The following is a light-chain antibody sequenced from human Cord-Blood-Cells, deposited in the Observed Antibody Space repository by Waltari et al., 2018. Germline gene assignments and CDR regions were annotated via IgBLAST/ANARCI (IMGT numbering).Light chain of an antibody. J-gene: IGLJ1*01. Sequence: QSVLTQPPSASGTPGQRVTISCSGSSSNIGSNTVNWYQQRPGPAPKLLIVSNNQRPSGVPDRFSGSKSGTSASLAISGLQSEDEADYYCAAWDDSLNGYVFGTGTKVTVL. CDR2: SNN. CDR1: SSNIGSNT. CDR3: AAWDDSLNGYV. V-gene: IGLV1-44*01.